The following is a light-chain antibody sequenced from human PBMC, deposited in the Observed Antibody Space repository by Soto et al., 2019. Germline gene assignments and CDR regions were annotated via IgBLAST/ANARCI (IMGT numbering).Light chain of an antibody. J-gene: IGKJ1*01. V-gene: IGKV4-1*01. Sequence: DIVMTQSPDSLAVSLGEXATINCKSSQGVLYSSDNKNYLAWYQQRPGQPPKLLIYWASTRESGVPDRFSGSGSGTDFTLTISSLQAEDVAVYYCQQYYSSRGTFGQGTKVDIK. CDR2: WAS. CDR1: QGVLYSSDNKNY. CDR3: QQYYSSRGT.